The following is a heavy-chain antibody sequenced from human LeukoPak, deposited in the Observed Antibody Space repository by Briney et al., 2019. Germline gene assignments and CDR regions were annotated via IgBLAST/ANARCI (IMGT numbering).Heavy chain of an antibody. J-gene: IGHJ4*02. CDR2: IRSKAYGGTP. V-gene: IGHV3-71*01. CDR1: GFTVSSNY. Sequence: SGGSLRLSCAASGFTVSSNYMSWVRQAPGKGLEWVSFIRSKAYGGTPEYDASVKGRFSMSRDDSRSIAYLQMNSLKTDDTAVYYCARGGLIVPAALDWGQGTLVIVSS. CDR3: ARGGLIVPAALD. D-gene: IGHD2-2*01.